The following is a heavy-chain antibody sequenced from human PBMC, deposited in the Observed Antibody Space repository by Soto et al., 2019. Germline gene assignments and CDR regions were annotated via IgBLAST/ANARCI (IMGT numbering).Heavy chain of an antibody. CDR1: GGSISSGGYS. V-gene: IGHV4-61*08. CDR3: ARDNGRENYYDSSGYWYYSDY. CDR2: IYHSGST. J-gene: IGHJ4*02. Sequence: SETLSLTCAVSGGSISSGGYSWSWIRQPPGKGLEWIGYIYHSGSTNYNPSLKSRVTISVDTSKNQFSLKLSSVTAADTAVYYCARDNGRENYYDSSGYWYYSDYWGQGTLVTVSS. D-gene: IGHD3-22*01.